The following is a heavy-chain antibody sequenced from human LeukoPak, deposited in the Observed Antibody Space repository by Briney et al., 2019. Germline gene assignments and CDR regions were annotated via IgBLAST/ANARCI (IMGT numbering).Heavy chain of an antibody. CDR3: ARVIAPRLDAFDV. CDR1: GFTFSDYA. Sequence: GGSLRLSCAASGFTFSDYAMTWVRQAPGKGLEWVSTMTGTSGDTFYADSVKGRFTISRDYSENTLFLQMNGLGAEDAAVYYCARVIAPRLDAFDVWGQGTMVTVSS. V-gene: IGHV3-23*01. D-gene: IGHD6-6*01. CDR2: MTGTSGDT. J-gene: IGHJ3*01.